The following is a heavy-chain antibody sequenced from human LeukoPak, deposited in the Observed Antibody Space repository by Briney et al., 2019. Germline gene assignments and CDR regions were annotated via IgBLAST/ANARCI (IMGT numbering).Heavy chain of an antibody. CDR3: ARAYPDANGDY. J-gene: IGHJ4*02. CDR2: ISSSSSDI. V-gene: IGHV3-21*01. CDR1: GFTFSAFS. D-gene: IGHD1-14*01. Sequence: GGSLRLSCAASGFTFSAFSMNWVRQAPGKGLEWVSAISSSSSDIYYTDSVKGRFTISRDNANNFLYLQVSSLRAEDTAVYYCARAYPDANGDYWGQGTLVTVSS.